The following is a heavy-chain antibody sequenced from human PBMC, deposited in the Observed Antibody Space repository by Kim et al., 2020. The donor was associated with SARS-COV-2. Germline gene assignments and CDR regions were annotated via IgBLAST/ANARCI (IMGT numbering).Heavy chain of an antibody. CDR1: GYNFTNYW. CDR3: ARLWRGSKYSSSGGLDV. Sequence: GESLKISCEGSGYNFTNYWIGWVRRMPGKGLEWMGIIYPADSDIRYSPSFQGQVTISVDKSITTAYLQWRSLKASDTAMYYCARLWRGSKYSSSGGLDVWGQGTTVIVSS. CDR2: IYPADSDI. D-gene: IGHD6-6*01. J-gene: IGHJ6*02. V-gene: IGHV5-51*01.